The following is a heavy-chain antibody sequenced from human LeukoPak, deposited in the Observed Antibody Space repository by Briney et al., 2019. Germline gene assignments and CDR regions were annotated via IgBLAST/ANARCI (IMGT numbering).Heavy chain of an antibody. CDR2: IYYSGSP. CDR1: GGSISSYY. J-gene: IGHJ5*02. D-gene: IGHD3-22*01. Sequence: SETLSLTCTVSGGSISSYYWSWIRQPPGKGLEWSGYIYYSGSPDYNPSLKSRVTISVDTSKNQFSLKLSSVTAADTAVYYCARAGSSGYINWFDPWGQGTLVTVSS. CDR3: ARAGSSGYINWFDP. V-gene: IGHV4-59*01.